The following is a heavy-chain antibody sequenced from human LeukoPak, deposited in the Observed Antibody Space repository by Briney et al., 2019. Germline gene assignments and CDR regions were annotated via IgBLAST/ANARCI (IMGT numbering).Heavy chain of an antibody. CDR3: ARVHFYGSGLSSYFGY. Sequence: SETLSLTCTVSGDSMSNYYWSWIRQPPGKGLEWIGYIYYSGSTKYNPSLKSRVIISVDTSKNQFSLKLSSVTAADTAVYYCARVHFYGSGLSSYFGYWGQGILVNVS. CDR2: IYYSGST. CDR1: GDSMSNYY. V-gene: IGHV4-59*01. J-gene: IGHJ4*02. D-gene: IGHD3-10*01.